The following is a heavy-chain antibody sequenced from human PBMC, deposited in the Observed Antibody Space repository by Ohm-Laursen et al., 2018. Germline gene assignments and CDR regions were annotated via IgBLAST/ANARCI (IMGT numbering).Heavy chain of an antibody. V-gene: IGHV3-49*04. D-gene: IGHD6-19*01. J-gene: IGHJ4*02. CDR2: IRSKAYGGTT. Sequence: SLRLSCTASGFTFGDYAMSWVRQAPGKGLEWVGFIRSKAYGGTTEYAASVKGRFTISRDDSKSIAYLQMNSLKTEDTAVYYCTSVEAVAGTFDYWGQGTLVTVSS. CDR3: TSVEAVAGTFDY. CDR1: GFTFGDYA.